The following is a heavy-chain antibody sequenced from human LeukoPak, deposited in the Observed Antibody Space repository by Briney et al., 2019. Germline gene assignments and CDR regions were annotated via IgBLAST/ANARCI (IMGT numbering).Heavy chain of an antibody. Sequence: GGSLRLSCAAFGLSVSGNYMSWVRQAPGKGLEWVSVLYTGGTTYYAGSVRGRFTISRDDSKSTLYLQMSSLRAEDTAVYYCVRDDRGVVVFDYWGQGTLVTVSS. CDR2: LYTGGTT. V-gene: IGHV3-53*01. D-gene: IGHD2-15*01. J-gene: IGHJ4*02. CDR3: VRDDRGVVVFDY. CDR1: GLSVSGNY.